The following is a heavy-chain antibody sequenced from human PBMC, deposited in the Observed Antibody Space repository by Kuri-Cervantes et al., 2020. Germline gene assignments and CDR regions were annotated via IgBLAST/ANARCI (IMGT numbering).Heavy chain of an antibody. J-gene: IGHJ3*01. V-gene: IGHV3-23*01. CDR1: GFTFSSYA. CDR2: ISGSGGST. D-gene: IGHD1-1*01. CDR3: ARDPVGYP. Sequence: GESLKISCAASGFTFSSYAMSWVRQAPGKGLEWVSAISGSGGSTYYADSVKGRFTISRDNSKNSLYLQMNSLRAEDTALYYCARDPVGYPWGQGTMVTVSS.